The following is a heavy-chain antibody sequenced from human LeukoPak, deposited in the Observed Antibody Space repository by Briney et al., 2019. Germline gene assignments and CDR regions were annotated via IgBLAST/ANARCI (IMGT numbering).Heavy chain of an antibody. J-gene: IGHJ6*02. CDR2: FDPEDGET. V-gene: IGHV1-24*01. CDR3: ATDRSWELRANYYGMDV. CDR1: GYTLTELS. D-gene: IGHD1-26*01. Sequence: GASVKVSCKVSGYTLTELSMHWVRQAPGKGLEWMGGFDPEDGETICAQKFQGRVTMTEDTSTDTAYMELSSLRSEDTAVYYCATDRSWELRANYYGMDVWGQGTTVTVSS.